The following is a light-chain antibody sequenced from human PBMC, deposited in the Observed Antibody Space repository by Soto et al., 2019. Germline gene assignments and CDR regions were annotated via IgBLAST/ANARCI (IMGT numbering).Light chain of an antibody. V-gene: IGKV1-5*01. J-gene: IGKJ1*01. Sequence: DIQMSHSPSTLSASVGDSFTITCRASQNIRNLLAWYQQKPGKAPNPLIYDASSLKSGVPSSFSGSVSGTEFTLTISSLQPDDFATYYCQQYNTSSTCGQGTKGDIK. CDR3: QQYNTSST. CDR1: QNIRNL. CDR2: DAS.